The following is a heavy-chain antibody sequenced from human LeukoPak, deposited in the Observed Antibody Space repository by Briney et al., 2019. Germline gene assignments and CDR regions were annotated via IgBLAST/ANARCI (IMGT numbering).Heavy chain of an antibody. V-gene: IGHV3-11*01. CDR3: ARSIGLTGGGVDV. CDR1: GFTFSDYN. Sequence: GGSLRLSCAASGFTFSDYNMTWVRQAPGKGLEWVSYITNSGTTIHYADSVKGRFTISRDNAKNSLYLQMNSLRAEDTAVNYCARSIGLTGGGVDVWGQGATVTVSS. J-gene: IGHJ6*02. CDR2: ITNSGTTI. D-gene: IGHD3-9*01.